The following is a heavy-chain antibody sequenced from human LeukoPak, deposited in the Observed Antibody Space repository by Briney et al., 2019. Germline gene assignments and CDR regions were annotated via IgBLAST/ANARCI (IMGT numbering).Heavy chain of an antibody. CDR3: AGDPGGARNDFWSGSLPGNWFDP. J-gene: IGHJ5*02. CDR1: GGSISSYY. Sequence: SETLSLTCTVSGGSISSYYWSWIRQPPGKGLEWIGYIYYSGRTNYNPSLKSRVTMSLDTSKNQFSLKLTSVTAADTAVYYCAGDPGGARNDFWSGSLPGNWFDPWGQGTLVTVSS. D-gene: IGHD3-3*01. CDR2: IYYSGRT. V-gene: IGHV4-59*01.